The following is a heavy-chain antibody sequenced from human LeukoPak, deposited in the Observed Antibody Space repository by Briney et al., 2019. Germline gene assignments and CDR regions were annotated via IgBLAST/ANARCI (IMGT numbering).Heavy chain of an antibody. V-gene: IGHV4-34*01. CDR2: INHSGST. Sequence: EASEALSLTCAVYGGSFSGYYWSWIRQPPGKGLEWIGEINHSGSTNYNPSLKSRVTISVDTSKNQFSLKLSSVTAADTAVYYCARHSIVVVPAIADDYWGQGTLVTVSS. CDR1: GGSFSGYY. D-gene: IGHD2-2*01. CDR3: ARHSIVVVPAIADDY. J-gene: IGHJ4*02.